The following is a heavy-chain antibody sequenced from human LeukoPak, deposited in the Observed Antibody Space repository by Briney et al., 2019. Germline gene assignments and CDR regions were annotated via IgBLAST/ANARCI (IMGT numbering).Heavy chain of an antibody. J-gene: IGHJ4*02. CDR3: AKEWAPRSTVFSFDY. CDR1: GFTFSSYG. D-gene: IGHD4-17*01. V-gene: IGHV3-30*18. CDR2: ISYDGSNK. Sequence: GGSLRLSCAASGFTFSSYGMHWVREAPGKGLEWVAVISYDGSNKYYADSVKGRFTISRDNSKNTLYLQMNSLRAEDTAVYYCAKEWAPRSTVFSFDYWGQGTLVTVSS.